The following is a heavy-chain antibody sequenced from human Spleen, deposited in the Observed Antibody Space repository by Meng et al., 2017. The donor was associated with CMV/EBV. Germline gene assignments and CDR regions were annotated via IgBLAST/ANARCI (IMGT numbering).Heavy chain of an antibody. CDR3: ARVQGVPAWYFDL. J-gene: IGHJ2*01. CDR1: GFIFSTYS. V-gene: IGHV3-21*01. CDR2: ISSGGAYI. D-gene: IGHD2-2*01. Sequence: GESLKISCAASGFIFSTYSMNWVRQAPGKGLEWVSSISSGGAYIFYADSVKGRVTISRDNAKNTLYLQMNSLRAEDTAVYYCARVQGVPAWYFDLWGRGTLVTVSS.